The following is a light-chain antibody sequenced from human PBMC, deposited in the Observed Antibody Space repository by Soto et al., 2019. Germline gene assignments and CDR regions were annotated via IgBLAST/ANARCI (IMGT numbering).Light chain of an antibody. J-gene: IGKJ1*01. CDR2: DAS. V-gene: IGKV3-11*02. Sequence: EILLAQSPATLSLSPGERATLSCKASQDVSIFLAWYQQKPGQVPRLLIHDASNRATGVPARFSGSGSGRDFTLTISSLQPEDFATYYCQQYDGYSTWTFGQGTKVEIK. CDR3: QQYDGYSTWT. CDR1: QDVSIF.